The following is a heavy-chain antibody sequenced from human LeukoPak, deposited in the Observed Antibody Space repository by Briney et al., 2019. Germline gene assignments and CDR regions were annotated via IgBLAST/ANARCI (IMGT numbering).Heavy chain of an antibody. D-gene: IGHD3-22*01. CDR2: IYPGDSDT. CDR3: ARWGGYYDSSGYYLFDY. J-gene: IGHJ4*02. Sequence: GESLKISCKGSGYSFTSYWIGWLRQMPGKGLEWMGIIYPGDSDTRYSPSFQGQVTISADKSISTAYLQWSSLKASDTAMYYCARWGGYYDSSGYYLFDYWGQGTLVTVSS. CDR1: GYSFTSYW. V-gene: IGHV5-51*01.